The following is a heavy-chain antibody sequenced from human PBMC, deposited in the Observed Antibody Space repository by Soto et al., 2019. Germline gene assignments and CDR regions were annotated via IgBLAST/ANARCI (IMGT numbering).Heavy chain of an antibody. V-gene: IGHV1-3*01. J-gene: IGHJ3*02. CDR2: INAGNGNT. Sequence: QVPLVQSGAEVKKSGASVKVSCKASGYTFTNYAMHWVRQAPGQRLEWMGWINAGNGNTKYSQQFQGRVTITRDTSASTASMELSSLRSEDTAVYYCARAAYCGSDSCSDAFDIWGQGTVVTVSS. D-gene: IGHD2-21*02. CDR3: ARAAYCGSDSCSDAFDI. CDR1: GYTFTNYA.